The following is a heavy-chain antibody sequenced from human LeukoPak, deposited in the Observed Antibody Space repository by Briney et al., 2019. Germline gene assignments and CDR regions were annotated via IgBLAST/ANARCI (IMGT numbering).Heavy chain of an antibody. V-gene: IGHV3-21*01. D-gene: IGHD3-16*01. CDR3: ASGADYYFYMDV. Sequence: GGSLRLSCAASGFTVSNSYMTWVRQAPGKGLEWVSSISSSSSYIYYADSVKGRFTISRDNAKNSLYLQMNSLRVEDTAVYYCASGADYYFYMDVWAKGTTVTISS. CDR1: GFTVSNSY. CDR2: ISSSSSYI. J-gene: IGHJ6*03.